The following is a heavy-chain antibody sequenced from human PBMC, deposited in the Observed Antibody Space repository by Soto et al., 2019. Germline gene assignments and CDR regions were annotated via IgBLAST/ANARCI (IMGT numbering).Heavy chain of an antibody. CDR3: ARDHLYAFDL. Sequence: LRLSCAASGFVFTMYTMNWVRQAPGRGLEWIAYIRDDTTYYADSVKGRFTISRDNAKNSLFLQMNTLRDDDTAVYYCARDHLYAFDLWGPGTLVTVSS. J-gene: IGHJ4*02. D-gene: IGHD4-17*01. CDR2: IRDDTT. CDR1: GFVFTMYT. V-gene: IGHV3-48*02.